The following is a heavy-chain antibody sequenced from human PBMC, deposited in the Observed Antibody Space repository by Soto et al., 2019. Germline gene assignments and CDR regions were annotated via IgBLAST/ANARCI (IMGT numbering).Heavy chain of an antibody. Sequence: GGSLRLSCAASGFTFSSYGMHWVRQAPGKGLEWVAVIWYDGSNKYYADSVKGRFTISRDNSQNSVFLQMSSLRADDTAVYYCARDQLRPGILYSLGVLLPEYGLWGQGTLVTVSS. V-gene: IGHV3-33*01. CDR2: IWYDGSNK. J-gene: IGHJ4*02. CDR3: ARDQLRPGILYSLGVLLPEYGL. D-gene: IGHD3-22*01. CDR1: GFTFSSYG.